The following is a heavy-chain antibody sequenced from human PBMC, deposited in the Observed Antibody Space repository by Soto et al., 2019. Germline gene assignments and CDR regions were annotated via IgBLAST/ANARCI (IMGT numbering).Heavy chain of an antibody. V-gene: IGHV1-3*01. CDR3: ARDGAVAGNSNFDY. CDR2: INAGNAKT. D-gene: IGHD6-19*01. CDR1: GYTFTNYA. Sequence: GASVEVSCRASGYTFTNYAIHWVRQGPGQRLEWMGWINAGNAKTKYSQKFQGRVTISRDTSASTAYMELSSLRSGDTAVYYCARDGAVAGNSNFDYWGQGTLVTVSS. J-gene: IGHJ4*02.